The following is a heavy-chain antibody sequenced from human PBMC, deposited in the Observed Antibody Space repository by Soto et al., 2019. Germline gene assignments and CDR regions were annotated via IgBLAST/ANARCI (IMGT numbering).Heavy chain of an antibody. D-gene: IGHD2-2*01. CDR1: GGSVCGFY. CDR3: ARGEVVVVPAAMFYYFHMDV. Sequence: SETLSLPCAVYGGSVCGFYWSWLRQPPGKGREWIGEINHSGSTHSNPSLKSRVTISVDTSKNQFSLKLSSVTAADTAVYYCARGEVVVVPAAMFYYFHMDVRGQGTTVT. CDR2: INHSGST. J-gene: IGHJ6*02. V-gene: IGHV4-34*01.